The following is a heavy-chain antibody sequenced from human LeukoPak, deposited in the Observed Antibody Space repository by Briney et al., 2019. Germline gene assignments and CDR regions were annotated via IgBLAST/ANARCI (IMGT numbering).Heavy chain of an antibody. V-gene: IGHV3-33*08. CDR2: MWYGESGT. J-gene: IGHJ4*02. D-gene: IGHD5-24*01. Sequence: GGSLRLSCVVSGFTFSSYGFHWVRQAPGKGLEWVAVMWYGESGTRYADSVKGRFTISRDNSKNTLYLQMNSLRAEDTAVYYCARSRDGYHHGLLWGQGTLVTVSS. CDR1: GFTFSSYG. CDR3: ARSRDGYHHGLL.